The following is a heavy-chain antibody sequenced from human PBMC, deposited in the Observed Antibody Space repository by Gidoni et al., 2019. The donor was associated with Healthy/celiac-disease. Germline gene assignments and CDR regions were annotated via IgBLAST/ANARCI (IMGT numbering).Heavy chain of an antibody. CDR1: GLTFSSYG. J-gene: IGHJ6*02. CDR3: AKETGIAAAGPLGGYYYYGMDV. Sequence: QVQLVESGGGGVQPGRSLRLSCAASGLTFSSYGMHWVRQAPGKGLEWVAVISYDGSNKYYADSVKGRFTISRDNSKNTLYLQMNSLRAEDTAVYYCAKETGIAAAGPLGGYYYYGMDVWGQGTTVTVSS. D-gene: IGHD6-13*01. CDR2: ISYDGSNK. V-gene: IGHV3-30*18.